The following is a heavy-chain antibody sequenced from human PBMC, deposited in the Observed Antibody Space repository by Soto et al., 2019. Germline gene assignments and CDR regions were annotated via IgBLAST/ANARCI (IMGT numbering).Heavy chain of an antibody. V-gene: IGHV4-38-2*01. CDR2: LYHGGST. Sequence: DTQSLPWAGSGYSLSSDSYWGWLRPPPWKGLESIGILYHGGSTYYNPSLNSRVTLSIDMTNNHVSLILNSVTAADTAVYYCARVGPWVPYYYDSSPYTFENWFDPWGQGTLVTVSS. CDR3: ARVGPWVPYYYDSSPYTFENWFDP. D-gene: IGHD3-22*01. J-gene: IGHJ5*02. CDR1: GYSLSSDSY.